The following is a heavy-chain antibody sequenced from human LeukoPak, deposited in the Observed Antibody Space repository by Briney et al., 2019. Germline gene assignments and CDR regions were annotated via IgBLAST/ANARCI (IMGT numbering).Heavy chain of an antibody. D-gene: IGHD6-19*01. Sequence: ASMKVSCKASGYTFTGYYMHWVRQAPGQGLEWMGWINPNSGGTNYAQKFQGRVTMTRDTSISTAYMELSRLRSDDTAVYYCARSFYSSGWYYYYYGMDVWGQGTTVTVSS. J-gene: IGHJ6*02. V-gene: IGHV1-2*02. CDR3: ARSFYSSGWYYYYYGMDV. CDR2: INPNSGGT. CDR1: GYTFTGYY.